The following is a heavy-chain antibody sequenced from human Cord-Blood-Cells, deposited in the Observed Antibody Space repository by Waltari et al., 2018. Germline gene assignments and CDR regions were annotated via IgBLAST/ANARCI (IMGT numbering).Heavy chain of an antibody. CDR2: IIPLFGTA. Sequence: SYAISWVRQAPVQGLEWMGGIIPLFGTANYAQKFQGRVTITADESTSTAYMELRSLGSEDMAVYYGARDRQFGRNYDILTGYYYWGQGTLVTDSS. CDR1: SYA. J-gene: IGHJ4*02. V-gene: IGHV1-69*01. CDR3: ARDRQFGRNYDILTGYYY. D-gene: IGHD3-9*01.